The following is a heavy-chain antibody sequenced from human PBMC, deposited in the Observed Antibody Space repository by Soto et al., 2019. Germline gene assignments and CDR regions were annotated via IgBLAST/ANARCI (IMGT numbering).Heavy chain of an antibody. Sequence: QVHLVQSGAEVKKPGASVKVSRKASGYTFTSYGITWVRQAPGQGLEWMGWISAHNGNTDYAQKFQGRVIVTRDTSTSTAYMELRSLRSDDTAVYYCARGRYGDYWGQGALVTVSS. CDR1: GYTFTSYG. CDR3: ARGRYGDY. V-gene: IGHV1-18*01. CDR2: ISAHNGNT. D-gene: IGHD1-1*01. J-gene: IGHJ4*02.